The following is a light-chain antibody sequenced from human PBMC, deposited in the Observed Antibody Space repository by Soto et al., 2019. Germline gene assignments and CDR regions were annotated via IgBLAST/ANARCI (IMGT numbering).Light chain of an antibody. CDR3: QQYNNWPPFT. CDR1: ENVRTF. J-gene: IGKJ4*01. Sequence: EVVLTQSPATLSLSPGERATLSCRASENVRTFVDWYQQKPGQAPRLLIYGASNRATGIPARFSGSGSGTDFTLTISNLEPEDFAVYYCQQYNNWPPFTFGGGTKVEIK. V-gene: IGKV3-11*01. CDR2: GAS.